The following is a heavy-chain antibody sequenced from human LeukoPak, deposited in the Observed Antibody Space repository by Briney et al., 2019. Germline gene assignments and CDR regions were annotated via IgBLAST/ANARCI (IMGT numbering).Heavy chain of an antibody. Sequence: GSSVKVSCKASGGTFSSYAISWVRQAPGQGLEWMGGIIPIFGTANYAQKFQGRVTITADESTSTAYMELSSLRSEDTAVYYCARRRGVYSGSDGDYWGQGTLVTVSS. D-gene: IGHD1-26*01. CDR1: GGTFSSYA. CDR2: IIPIFGTA. J-gene: IGHJ4*02. CDR3: ARRRGVYSGSDGDY. V-gene: IGHV1-69*01.